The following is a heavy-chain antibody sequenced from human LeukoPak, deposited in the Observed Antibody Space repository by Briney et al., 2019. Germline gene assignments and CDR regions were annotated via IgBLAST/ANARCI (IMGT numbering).Heavy chain of an antibody. CDR1: GFTVSNNY. J-gene: IGHJ3*02. Sequence: TGGSLRLSCAASGFTVSNNYTTWVRQAPGRGLEWVSFIYSGGSTYYADSVKGRFTISRDSSKNTLYLQMNSLRAEDTAFYYCARLSGSYSFDIWGQGTMVTVCS. CDR3: ARLSGSYSFDI. V-gene: IGHV3-53*01. D-gene: IGHD1-26*01. CDR2: IYSGGST.